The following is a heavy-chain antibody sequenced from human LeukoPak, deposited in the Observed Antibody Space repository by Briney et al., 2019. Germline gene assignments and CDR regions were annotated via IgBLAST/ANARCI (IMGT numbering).Heavy chain of an antibody. CDR2: INPNSGGT. Sequence: GASVKVSCKASGYTFTGYYMHWVRQAPGQGLEWMGWINPNSGGTNYAQSFQGRVTMTRDTSINTVYMELRRLRSEDTAVYYCATGGPGYYDSSGYFQHWGQGTLVTVSS. CDR3: ATGGPGYYDSSGYFQH. J-gene: IGHJ1*01. D-gene: IGHD3-22*01. V-gene: IGHV1-2*02. CDR1: GYTFTGYY.